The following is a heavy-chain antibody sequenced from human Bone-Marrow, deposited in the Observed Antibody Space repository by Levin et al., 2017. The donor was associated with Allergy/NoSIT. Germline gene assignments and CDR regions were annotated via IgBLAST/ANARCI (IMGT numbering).Heavy chain of an antibody. J-gene: IGHJ4*02. D-gene: IGHD3-22*01. CDR2: IKRDGSEK. CDR1: GFTFSNYW. CDR3: ARGGSYDDRFDF. V-gene: IGHV3-7*01. Sequence: GGSLRLSCAASGFTFSNYWMTWFRQAPGKGLEWVANIKRDGSEKYSVDSVKGRFTISRDNARNSLYLQMNSLRVEDTAVYYCARGGSYDDRFDFWGQGTLVTVSS.